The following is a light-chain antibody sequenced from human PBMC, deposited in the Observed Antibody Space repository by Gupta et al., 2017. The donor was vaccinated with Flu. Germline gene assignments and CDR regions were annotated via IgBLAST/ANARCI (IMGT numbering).Light chain of an antibody. Sequence: TLSLSPGERATLPCRASQSVSTYLAWYQQKPRHAPKLLLYDASKGATGIPARFSGSGSGTDFTLTISSLEPEDFAVYYCQLRINCPPLITFGQGTRLEIK. V-gene: IGKV3-11*01. J-gene: IGKJ5*01. CDR3: QLRINCPPLIT. CDR2: DAS. CDR1: QSVSTY.